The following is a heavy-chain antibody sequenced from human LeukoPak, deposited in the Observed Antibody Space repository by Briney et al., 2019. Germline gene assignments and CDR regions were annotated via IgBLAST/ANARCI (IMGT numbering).Heavy chain of an antibody. D-gene: IGHD2-2*02. Sequence: GESLKISCKGSGYSFTSFWIAWVRQMPGKGLEWMGIIYPGDSDTRYSPSFQGQVTISADKSISTAYLQWSSLKASDTAMYYCARRGYCSSTSCYKTFDIWGQGTMVTVSS. CDR1: GYSFTSFW. J-gene: IGHJ3*02. CDR2: IYPGDSDT. V-gene: IGHV5-51*01. CDR3: ARRGYCSSTSCYKTFDI.